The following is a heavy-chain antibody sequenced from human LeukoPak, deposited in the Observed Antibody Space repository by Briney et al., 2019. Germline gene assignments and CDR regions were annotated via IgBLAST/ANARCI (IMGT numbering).Heavy chain of an antibody. CDR1: GFTFSSYG. J-gene: IGHJ4*02. CDR3: ARDHDILTGLDY. Sequence: PGGSLRLSCAASGFTFSSYGMHWVRQAPGKGLEWVAVIWYDGSNKYYADSVKGRFTISRDNSKNTPYLQMNSLRAEDTAVYYCARDHDILTGLDYWGQGTLVTVSS. D-gene: IGHD3-9*01. CDR2: IWYDGSNK. V-gene: IGHV3-33*01.